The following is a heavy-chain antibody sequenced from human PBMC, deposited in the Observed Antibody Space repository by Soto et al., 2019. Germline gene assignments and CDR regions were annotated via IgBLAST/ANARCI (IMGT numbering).Heavy chain of an antibody. V-gene: IGHV1-46*01. CDR1: GYTLTSYD. J-gene: IGHJ6*02. D-gene: IGHD3-3*01. Sequence: QVQLVQSGAEVKKPGASVKVSCKASGYTLTSYDMNWVRQAPGQGLEWMGMIKPSGGSTSFAQKFQGRVSMTRDTSTGTVYMELRSLISEDTAVYYCARESGYRSGMDVWGQGTTVTVSS. CDR2: IKPSGGST. CDR3: ARESGYRSGMDV.